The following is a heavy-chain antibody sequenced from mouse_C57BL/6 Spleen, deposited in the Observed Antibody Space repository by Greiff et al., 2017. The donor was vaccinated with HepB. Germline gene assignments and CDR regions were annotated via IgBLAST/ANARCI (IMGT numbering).Heavy chain of an antibody. D-gene: IGHD1-1*01. Sequence: VQLQQSGAELVKPGASVKLSCKASGYTFTSYWMQWVKQRPGQGLEWIGEIDPSDSYTNYNQKFKGKATLTVDTSSSTAYMQLSSLTSEDSAVYYCARGDYYGSSNYFDYWGQGTTLTVSS. V-gene: IGHV1-50*01. CDR1: GYTFTSYW. CDR2: IDPSDSYT. CDR3: ARGDYYGSSNYFDY. J-gene: IGHJ2*01.